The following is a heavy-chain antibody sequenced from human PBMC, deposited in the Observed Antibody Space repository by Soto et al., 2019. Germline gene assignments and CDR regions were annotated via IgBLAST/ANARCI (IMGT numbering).Heavy chain of an antibody. Sequence: QVQLQESGPGLVKPSQTLSLSCSISGGSITSANYYWTWIRLFPGKGLEWIGYIYSSGTTHYNPSLKSRATISLDTTNNQFSLEVKSATAADTAVYYCARMGLHLGELSRNWFDPWGQGSLATVSS. CDR2: IYSSGTT. CDR3: ARMGLHLGELSRNWFDP. J-gene: IGHJ5*02. D-gene: IGHD3-16*02. V-gene: IGHV4-31*03. CDR1: GGSITSANYY.